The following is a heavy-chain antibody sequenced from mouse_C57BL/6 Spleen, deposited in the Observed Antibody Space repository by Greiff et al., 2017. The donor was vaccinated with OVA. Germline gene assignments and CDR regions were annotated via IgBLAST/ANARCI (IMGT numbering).Heavy chain of an antibody. J-gene: IGHJ3*01. V-gene: IGHV1-26*01. Sequence: VQLQQSGPELVKPGASVKISCKASGYTFTDYYMNWVKQSHGKSLEWIGDINPNNGGTSYNQKFKGKATLTVDKSSSTAYMELRSLTSEDSAVYYCAPTGTSLAWFAYWGQGTLVTVSA. CDR3: APTGTSLAWFAY. D-gene: IGHD4-1*02. CDR1: GYTFTDYY. CDR2: INPNNGGT.